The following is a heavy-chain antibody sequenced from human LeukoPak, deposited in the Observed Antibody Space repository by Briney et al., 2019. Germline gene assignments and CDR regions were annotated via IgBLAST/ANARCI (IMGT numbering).Heavy chain of an antibody. D-gene: IGHD3-22*01. Sequence: SETLSLTCTVSGASVSNYNYYWTWIRQPPGQGLEWIGYIYYNGNTNYNPSLRSRVAISGDTSNNQFSLKLTSVTAADTAMYYCARNHGRSGYSDWFDPWGRGTLVTVSS. J-gene: IGHJ5*02. V-gene: IGHV4-61*01. CDR1: GASVSNYNYY. CDR3: ARNHGRSGYSDWFDP. CDR2: IYYNGNT.